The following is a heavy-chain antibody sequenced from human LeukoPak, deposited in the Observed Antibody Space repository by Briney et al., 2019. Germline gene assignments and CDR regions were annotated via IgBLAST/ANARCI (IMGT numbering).Heavy chain of an antibody. D-gene: IGHD3-10*01. CDR3: AKGLYGSGSYLAGY. CDR2: ISGSGGST. CDR1: GFTFDDYA. J-gene: IGHJ4*02. Sequence: PGRSLRLSCAASGFTFDDYAMHWVRQAPGKGLEWVSAISGSGGSTYYADSVKGRFTISRDNSKNTLYLQMNSLRAEDTAVYYCAKGLYGSGSYLAGYWGQGTLVTVSS. V-gene: IGHV3-23*01.